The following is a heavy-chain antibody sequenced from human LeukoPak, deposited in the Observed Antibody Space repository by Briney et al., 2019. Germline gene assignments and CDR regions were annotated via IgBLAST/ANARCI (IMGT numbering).Heavy chain of an antibody. CDR3: ARGSDYYDSSGYYQNWFDP. J-gene: IGHJ5*02. V-gene: IGHV4-30-4*08. CDR2: IYYSGST. D-gene: IGHD3-22*01. Sequence: KPSETLSLTCTVSGGSISSGDYYWSWIRQPPGKGLEWIGYIYYSGSTYYNPSLKSRVTISVDTSKNQFSLKLSSVTAADTAVYYCARGSDYYDSSGYYQNWFDPWGQGTLVTVSS. CDR1: GGSISSGDYY.